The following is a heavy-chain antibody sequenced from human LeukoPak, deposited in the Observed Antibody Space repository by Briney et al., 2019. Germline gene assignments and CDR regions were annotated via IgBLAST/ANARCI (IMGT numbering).Heavy chain of an antibody. V-gene: IGHV5-51*01. CDR1: GYSFTSYW. CDR3: ARLPIPGQYCSSTSCSPLPQYYFDY. D-gene: IGHD2-2*01. Sequence: GESLKISCKGSGYSFTSYWIGWVRQMPGKGLEWMGIIYPGDSDTRYSPSFQGQVTISADKSISTAYLQWSSLKASDTAMYYCARLPIPGQYCSSTSCSPLPQYYFDYWGQGTLITVSS. J-gene: IGHJ4*02. CDR2: IYPGDSDT.